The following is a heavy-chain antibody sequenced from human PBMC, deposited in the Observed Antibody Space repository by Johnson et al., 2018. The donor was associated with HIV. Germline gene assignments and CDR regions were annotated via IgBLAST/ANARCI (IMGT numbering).Heavy chain of an antibody. CDR2: IRYDGSNK. CDR1: GFTFNNYD. Sequence: QVQLVESGGGVVQPGGSLRLSCAASGFTFNNYDMHWVRQAPGKGLEWVAFIRYDGSNKYYADSVKGRFTISRDNSKNTLYLQMNSLRAEETALYYCARVTRYNWNSDAFDIWGQGTMLTVSS. J-gene: IGHJ3*02. CDR3: ARVTRYNWNSDAFDI. V-gene: IGHV3-30*02. D-gene: IGHD1-1*01.